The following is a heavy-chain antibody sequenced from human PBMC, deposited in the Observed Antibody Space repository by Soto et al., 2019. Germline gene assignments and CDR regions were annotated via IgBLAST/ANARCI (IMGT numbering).Heavy chain of an antibody. CDR3: ARDSTNRAKLDY. D-gene: IGHD2-8*01. Sequence: QGQVVQSGGEVKKPGASVKVSCKTSGYTFTNYGISWVRQAPGRGLEWLGWTSAYNGNTNYAQKFQGRVTMTTDTSTSTVYMELRRLRSDDTAVYYCARDSTNRAKLDYWGKGTLVTVSS. CDR1: GYTFTNYG. J-gene: IGHJ4*02. CDR2: TSAYNGNT. V-gene: IGHV1-18*01.